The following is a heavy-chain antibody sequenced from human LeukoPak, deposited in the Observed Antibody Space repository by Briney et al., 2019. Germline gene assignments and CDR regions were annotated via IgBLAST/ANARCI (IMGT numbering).Heavy chain of an antibody. Sequence: GGSLRLSCTGFGFTFRDYAVSWVRQAPGKGLECIGFIRRKVYGGTTEYAASVKGRFTISRDDSKSIAYLQMNSLKTEDTAVYYCTRDPYYFDSSGYYHHAFDIWGQGTMVAVSS. D-gene: IGHD3-22*01. J-gene: IGHJ3*02. CDR2: IRRKVYGGTT. V-gene: IGHV3-49*04. CDR3: TRDPYYFDSSGYYHHAFDI. CDR1: GFTFRDYA.